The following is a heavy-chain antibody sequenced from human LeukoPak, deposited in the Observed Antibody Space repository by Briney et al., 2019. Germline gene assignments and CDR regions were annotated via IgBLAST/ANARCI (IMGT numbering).Heavy chain of an antibody. J-gene: IGHJ4*02. V-gene: IGHV4-59*08. CDR2: INDSGST. D-gene: IGHD1-1*01. Sequence: SETLSLTCTVSGGSISSYYWSWLRQPPGKGLEWIGYINDSGSTNSNPSLKSRVTRSVDTSKNQFSLNLSSVTAADTAVYYCTRRGRNNWGEGNDYWGQGTLVTVSS. CDR3: TRRGRNNWGEGNDY. CDR1: GGSISSYY.